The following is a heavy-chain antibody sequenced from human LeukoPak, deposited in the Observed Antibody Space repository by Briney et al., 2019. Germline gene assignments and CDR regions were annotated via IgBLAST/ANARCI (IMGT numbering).Heavy chain of an antibody. CDR3: ARDLYGDYGAFDY. Sequence: GSLRLSCAASGFTFSSYGMHWVRQAPGKGLEWIGSIYYSGSTYYNPSLKSRVTISVDTSKNQFSLKLSSVTAADTAVYYCARDLYGDYGAFDYWGQGTLVTVSS. D-gene: IGHD4-17*01. CDR2: IYYSGST. CDR1: GFTFSSYG. J-gene: IGHJ4*02. V-gene: IGHV4-39*07.